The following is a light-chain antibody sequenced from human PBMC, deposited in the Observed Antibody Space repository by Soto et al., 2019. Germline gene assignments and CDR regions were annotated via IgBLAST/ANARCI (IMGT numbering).Light chain of an antibody. V-gene: IGLV2-14*01. CDR1: SSDIGTYNS. CDR2: DVT. CDR3: TSYTTSSTLV. J-gene: IGLJ2*01. Sequence: ALTQPASVSGSPGQSITISCTGTSSDIGTYNSVSWYQQHAGKVPKLMIYDVTNRPSGVSDRFSGSKSGNTASLTISGLQAEDEADYYCTSYTTSSTLVFGGGTKVTVL.